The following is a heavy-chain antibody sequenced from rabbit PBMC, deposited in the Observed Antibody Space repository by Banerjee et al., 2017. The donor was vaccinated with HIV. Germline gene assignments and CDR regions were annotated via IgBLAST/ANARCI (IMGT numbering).Heavy chain of an antibody. V-gene: IGHV1S45*01. CDR1: GFSFSNGYV. CDR3: ARDLGGSIHL. Sequence: EGSLTLTCTASGFSFSNGYVMCWVRQAPGKGLEWIACVYVGSIGDTYYASWAKGRFTISKTSSTTVTLQMTSLTAADTATYLCARDLGGSIHLWGPGTLVTVS. CDR2: VYVGSIGDT. J-gene: IGHJ4*01. D-gene: IGHD4-2*01.